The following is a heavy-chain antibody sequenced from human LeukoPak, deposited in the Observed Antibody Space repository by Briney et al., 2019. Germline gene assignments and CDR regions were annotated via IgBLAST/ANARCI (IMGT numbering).Heavy chain of an antibody. D-gene: IGHD5-18*01. CDR2: IYYSGST. Sequence: PSETLSLTCTVSGGSISSYYWSWIRQPPGKGLEWIGYIYYSGSTNYNPSLKSRVTISVDTSKNQFSLKLGSVTAADTAVYYCARISNSGYSYVHLIFDYWGQGTLVTVSS. V-gene: IGHV4-59*08. CDR3: ARISNSGYSYVHLIFDY. J-gene: IGHJ4*02. CDR1: GGSISSYY.